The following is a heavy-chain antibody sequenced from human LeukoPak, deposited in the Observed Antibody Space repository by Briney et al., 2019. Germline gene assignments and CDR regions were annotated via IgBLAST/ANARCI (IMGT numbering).Heavy chain of an antibody. CDR3: ARAYYGSGSYFFDY. CDR1: GGSISSYY. J-gene: IGHJ4*02. CDR2: IYYSGST. Sequence: KPSETLSLTCTVSGGSISSYYWSWIRQPPGKGLEWIGYIYYSGSTNYNPSLKSRVTISVDTSKNQFSLKLSSVTAADTAVYYCARAYYGSGSYFFDYWGQGTLVTVSS. V-gene: IGHV4-59*01. D-gene: IGHD3-10*01.